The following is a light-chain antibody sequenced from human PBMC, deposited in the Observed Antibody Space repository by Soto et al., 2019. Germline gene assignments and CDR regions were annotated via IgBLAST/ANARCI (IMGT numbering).Light chain of an antibody. V-gene: IGLV3-21*01. J-gene: IGLJ3*02. Sequence: SYELTQPPSVSVAPGKTARITCGGNNIGSKSVHWYQQKPGQAPVLVIYYDNDRPSGIPERFSGSNSGNTATLTISRVEAGDEAGYYCQVGVRSSDLRGVFAGGTKL. CDR2: YDN. CDR1: NIGSKS. CDR3: QVGVRSSDLRGV.